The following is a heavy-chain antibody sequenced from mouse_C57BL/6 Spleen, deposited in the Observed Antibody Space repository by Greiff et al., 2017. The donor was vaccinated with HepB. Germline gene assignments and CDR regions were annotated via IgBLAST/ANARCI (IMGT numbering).Heavy chain of an antibody. D-gene: IGHD1-1*01. CDR1: GYTFTSYW. CDR2: IHPNSGST. CDR3: ARKSITTVVATGYFDY. J-gene: IGHJ2*01. Sequence: QVQLQQPGAELVKPGASVKLSCKASGYTFTSYWMHWVKQRPGQGLEWIGMIHPNSGSTNYNEKFKIKATLTVDKSSSTAYMQLSSLTSEDSAVYYCARKSITTVVATGYFDYWGQGTTLTVSS. V-gene: IGHV1-64*01.